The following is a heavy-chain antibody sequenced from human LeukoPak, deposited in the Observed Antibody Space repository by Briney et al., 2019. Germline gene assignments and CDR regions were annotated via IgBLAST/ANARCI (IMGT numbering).Heavy chain of an antibody. V-gene: IGHV1-18*01. J-gene: IGHJ4*02. CDR2: IATYNGNT. Sequence: ASVKVSCKASGYTFRDFGISWVRQAPGQGLEWMGWIATYNGNTNYIQKLQGRVTMTTDTSTSTAYMELRSLRSDDTAVYYCARGPYYDSWSGAGYWGQGTLVTVSS. CDR1: GYTFRDFG. CDR3: ARGPYYDSWSGAGY. D-gene: IGHD3-3*01.